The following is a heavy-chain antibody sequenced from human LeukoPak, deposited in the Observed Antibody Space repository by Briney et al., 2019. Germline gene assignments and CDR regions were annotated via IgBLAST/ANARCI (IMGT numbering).Heavy chain of an antibody. J-gene: IGHJ6*02. CDR1: GGSISSSSYY. CDR2: IYYTGRT. CDR3: ARHEKDVWFGELVDGMDV. Sequence: SETLSLTCRVSGGSISSSSYYWGWLRQPPGKGLEWIGSIYYTGRTYDTPSLKSRVTISVDTSKNQFSLKLSSVTAADTAVYYCARHEKDVWFGELVDGMDVWGQGTTVTVSS. D-gene: IGHD3-10*01. V-gene: IGHV4-39*01.